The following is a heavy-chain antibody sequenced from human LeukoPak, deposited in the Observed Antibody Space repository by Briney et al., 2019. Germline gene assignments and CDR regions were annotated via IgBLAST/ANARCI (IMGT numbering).Heavy chain of an antibody. Sequence: SVKVSCKASGGTFSSYAISWVRQAPGQGLEWMGGIIPIFGTANYAQKFQGRVTIAADEYTSTAYMELSSLRSEDTAVYYCARDQIMITFGGVIDDYWGQGTLVTVSS. J-gene: IGHJ4*02. V-gene: IGHV1-69*13. CDR2: IIPIFGTA. CDR1: GGTFSSYA. CDR3: ARDQIMITFGGVIDDY. D-gene: IGHD3-16*02.